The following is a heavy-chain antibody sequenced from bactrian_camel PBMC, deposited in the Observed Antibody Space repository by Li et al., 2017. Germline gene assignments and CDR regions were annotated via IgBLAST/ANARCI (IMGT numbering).Heavy chain of an antibody. CDR2: LYAGVTT. CDR1: GNMYGVAC. J-gene: IGHJ4*01. CDR3: AATPRWRCTPRATASLYNY. Sequence: HVQLVESGGGSVQAEGSLRLSCTYSGNMYGVACVGWFRQPPEQEREGVASLYAGVTTFYAASVKGRFTISQDSAENTLYLSMNSLKPEDTSMYYCAATPRWRCTPRATASLYNYWGQGTQVTVS. V-gene: IGHV3S53*01. D-gene: IGHD1*01.